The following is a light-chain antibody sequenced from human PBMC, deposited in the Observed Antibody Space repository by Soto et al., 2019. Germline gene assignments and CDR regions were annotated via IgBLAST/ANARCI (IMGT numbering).Light chain of an antibody. V-gene: IGKV3-20*01. J-gene: IGKJ2*01. CDR3: QQYDSSPYT. CDR2: GAS. Sequence: IVLTQSPGTLSLSPGERVTLSCRASQSVSSSYLAWYQQKPGQAPRLLIYGASSRATGIPDRFSGSGSGTDFTLTISRLEPEDFAVYYCQQYDSSPYTFGQGTKLEIK. CDR1: QSVSSSY.